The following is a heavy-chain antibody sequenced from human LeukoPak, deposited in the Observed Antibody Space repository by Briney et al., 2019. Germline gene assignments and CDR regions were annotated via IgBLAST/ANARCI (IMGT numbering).Heavy chain of an antibody. CDR2: ISSSSDYI. Sequence: SGGSLRLSCAASGFTFSSYSMNWVRQAPGKGLEWVSSISSSSDYIYYADSLKGRFTISRDNAKNSLYLQMNSLRAEDTAVYYCAVGGLYCTGGNCYSVRYFQHWGQGTLVTVSS. D-gene: IGHD2-15*01. V-gene: IGHV3-21*01. CDR1: GFTFSSYS. J-gene: IGHJ1*01. CDR3: AVGGLYCTGGNCYSVRYFQH.